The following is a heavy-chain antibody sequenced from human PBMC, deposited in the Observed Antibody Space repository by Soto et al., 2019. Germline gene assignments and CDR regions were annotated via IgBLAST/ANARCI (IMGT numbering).Heavy chain of an antibody. V-gene: IGHV1-2*04. CDR2: INPNSGGT. CDR1: GYTFTGYY. D-gene: IGHD2-15*01. CDR3: ARGYCSGGSCYPWYYFDY. Sequence: QVQLVQSGAEVKKPGASVKVSCKASGYTFTGYYMHWVRQAPGQGLEWMGWINPNSGGTNYAQKFQGWVTMPRDRSISTAYMEMSRLRSDDTAVYYCARGYCSGGSCYPWYYFDYGGQGTLVTVSS. J-gene: IGHJ4*02.